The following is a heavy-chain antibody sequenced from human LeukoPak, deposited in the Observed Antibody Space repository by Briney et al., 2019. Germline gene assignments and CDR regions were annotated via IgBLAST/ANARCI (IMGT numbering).Heavy chain of an antibody. V-gene: IGHV4-30-2*01. J-gene: IGHJ6*02. CDR2: IYHSGST. CDR1: GGSISSGGYS. D-gene: IGHD3-22*01. CDR3: ARGTYYYDSSGSCCGMDV. Sequence: PSETLSLTCAVSGGSISSGGYSWSWVRQPPGEGLEWVGYIYHSGSTYYNPSLQSRVTISLDRSKNQFSLKLSSVTAADTAVYYCARGTYYYDSSGSCCGMDVWGQGTTVTVSS.